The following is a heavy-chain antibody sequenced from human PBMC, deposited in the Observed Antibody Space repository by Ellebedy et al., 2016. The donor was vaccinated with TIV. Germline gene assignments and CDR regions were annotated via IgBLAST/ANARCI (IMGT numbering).Heavy chain of an antibody. CDR2: MNQDGSRK. D-gene: IGHD2-15*01. J-gene: IGHJ4*02. Sequence: PGGSLRLSCAASGFAFGDSWMTWVRQTPEKRLEWVANMNQDGSRKDHVDAVRGRFIISRDNSKNLLYLEMNSLRVEDTAVYYCARDLSHIVVVVAALDYWGQGTLVTVSS. CDR1: GFAFGDSW. CDR3: ARDLSHIVVVVAALDY. V-gene: IGHV3-7*01.